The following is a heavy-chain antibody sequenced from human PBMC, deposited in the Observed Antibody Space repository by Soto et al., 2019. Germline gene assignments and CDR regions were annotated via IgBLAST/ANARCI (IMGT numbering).Heavy chain of an antibody. Sequence: LETLSLTCTVFGGSISGYYWSWMRQPPGQGLARIGYIYHSGTIRYNPSLERRGTISVDTSKNQFSLKLASVTAADTAVYYCARTQMATLYFDYWGQGTLVTVSS. V-gene: IGHV4-59*01. J-gene: IGHJ4*02. CDR3: ARTQMATLYFDY. CDR2: IYHSGTI. D-gene: IGHD5-12*01. CDR1: GGSISGYY.